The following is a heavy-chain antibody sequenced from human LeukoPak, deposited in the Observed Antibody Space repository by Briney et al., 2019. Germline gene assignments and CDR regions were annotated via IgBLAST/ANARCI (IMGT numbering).Heavy chain of an antibody. J-gene: IGHJ4*02. V-gene: IGHV3-48*04. CDR2: IGTSSTTI. D-gene: IGHD1-26*01. Sequence: PGGSLRLSCAASGFTFSSYTMNWVRQPPGKGLEWVSNIGTSSTTIYYADSVKGRFTISRDNAQNSLYLQMNSLRAEDTALYYCATWEGPSPFDYWGQGTLVTVSS. CDR1: GFTFSSYT. CDR3: ATWEGPSPFDY.